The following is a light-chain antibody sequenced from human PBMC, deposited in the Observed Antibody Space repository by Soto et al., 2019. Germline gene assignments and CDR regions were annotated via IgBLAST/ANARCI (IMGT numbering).Light chain of an antibody. CDR3: AAWDDSLSGVV. V-gene: IGLV1-47*01. CDR2: RNN. Sequence: QSVLTQPPSASGTPGQRVTISCSGSSSNIGSNYVYWYQQLPGTAPKLLIYRNNQRPSGVPDRFSGSKSGTSASLAISVLRSEDEADYYSAAWDDSLSGVVFGGGTKVTVL. J-gene: IGLJ2*01. CDR1: SSNIGSNY.